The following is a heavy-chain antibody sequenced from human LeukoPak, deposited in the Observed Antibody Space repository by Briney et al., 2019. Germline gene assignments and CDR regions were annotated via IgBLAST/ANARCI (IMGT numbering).Heavy chain of an antibody. CDR2: IRSDGSDT. D-gene: IGHD6-13*01. CDR3: ARASIAAAGPHDVYDI. V-gene: IGHV3-64*01. J-gene: IGHJ3*02. CDR1: GFTFSSHA. Sequence: GGSLRLSCAASGFTFSSHAMHWVRQAPGKGLEYVAAIRSDGSDTCYRNSVEGRFTISRDNSKKMLYLQMGSLRAEDMAVYYCARASIAAAGPHDVYDIWGRGTMVTVSS.